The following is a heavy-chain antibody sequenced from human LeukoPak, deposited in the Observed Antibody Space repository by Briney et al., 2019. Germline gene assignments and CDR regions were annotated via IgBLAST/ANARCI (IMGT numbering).Heavy chain of an antibody. D-gene: IGHD3-10*01. J-gene: IGHJ5*02. CDR2: IYYSGST. Sequence: SETLSLTCTVSGGSISSGDYYWRWLRQPPGTGLEWIGYIYYSGSTYYNPSLKSRVTISVDTSKNQFSLKLSSVTAADTAVYYCARGMVRGVIKTSDRHNWFDPWGQGTLVTVSS. CDR1: GGSISSGDYY. V-gene: IGHV4-30-4*01. CDR3: ARGMVRGVIKTSDRHNWFDP.